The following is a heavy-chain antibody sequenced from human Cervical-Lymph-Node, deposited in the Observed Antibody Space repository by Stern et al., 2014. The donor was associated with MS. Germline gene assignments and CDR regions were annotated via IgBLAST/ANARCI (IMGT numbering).Heavy chain of an antibody. V-gene: IGHV1-18*01. D-gene: IGHD6-13*01. CDR2: IGTNICNT. J-gene: IGHJ3*02. CDR3: RAGSDAFDI. Sequence: VQLVQSGAVVKKPGASVKVSCKASGYTFIEYAISWVRQAPGQGLECMGWIGTNICNTNYAQKFQGRVTLATDTSTTTVYMELRSLRSDDTAMYYCRAGSDAFDIWGQGTMVTVSS. CDR1: GYTFIEYA.